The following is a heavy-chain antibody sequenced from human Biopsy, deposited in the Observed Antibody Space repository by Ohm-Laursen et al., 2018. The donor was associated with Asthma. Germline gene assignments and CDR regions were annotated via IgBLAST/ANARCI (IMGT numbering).Heavy chain of an antibody. CDR3: AKIYDRLVLYGMDV. V-gene: IGHV4-4*02. Sequence: TLSLTCTVSGGSIISSSWRSWVRQTPGKGLEWIGEIYHSGPTNYNPSLKSRVTISVDKSNNQFSLKMTSWTAADTAVYYCAKIYDRLVLYGMDVWGQGTTVTVSS. J-gene: IGHJ6*02. CDR1: GGSIISSSW. CDR2: IYHSGPT. D-gene: IGHD6-19*01.